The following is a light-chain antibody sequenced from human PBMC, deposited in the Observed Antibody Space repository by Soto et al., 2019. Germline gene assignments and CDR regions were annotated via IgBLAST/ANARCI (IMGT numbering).Light chain of an antibody. CDR3: SSYTSTNTLV. J-gene: IGLJ2*01. CDR1: RSDVGGYNF. CDR2: DVT. Sequence: QSVLTQPASVSGSPGQSITISCTGTRSDVGGYNFVSWYQQHPGKVPKLLIYDVTHRPSGVSNRFSASKSANTASLTISGLQVEDEADYYCSSYTSTNTLVFGGGTKLTVL. V-gene: IGLV2-14*01.